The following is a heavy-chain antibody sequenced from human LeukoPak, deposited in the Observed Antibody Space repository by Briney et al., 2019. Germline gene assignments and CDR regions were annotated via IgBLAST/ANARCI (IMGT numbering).Heavy chain of an antibody. CDR1: GFTFSTYA. J-gene: IGHJ3*02. CDR2: ISSSGGNT. V-gene: IGHV3-23*01. CDR3: AKDTLARTDGYTYGAFDM. D-gene: IGHD5-24*01. Sequence: GGPLRLSCAASGFTFSTYAMNWARQAPGKGLEWVSGISSSGGNTYYADSVKGRFTISRDNSKNTLYLQVNSLRAEDTAVYYCAKDTLARTDGYTYGAFDMWGQGTMVTVSS.